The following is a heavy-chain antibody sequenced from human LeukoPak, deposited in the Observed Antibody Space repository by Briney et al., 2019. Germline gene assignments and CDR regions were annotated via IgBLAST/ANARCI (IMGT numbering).Heavy chain of an antibody. V-gene: IGHV4-4*02. Sequence: PSETLSLTCAVSGGSISSSNWWSWVRQPPGKGLEWIGEMYHSGSTNYSPSLKSRVTISVDKSKNQFSLNLNSVTAADTAVYYCARIAAAGTYLDYWGQGTLVTVSS. J-gene: IGHJ4*02. D-gene: IGHD6-13*01. CDR2: MYHSGST. CDR1: GGSISSSNW. CDR3: ARIAAAGTYLDY.